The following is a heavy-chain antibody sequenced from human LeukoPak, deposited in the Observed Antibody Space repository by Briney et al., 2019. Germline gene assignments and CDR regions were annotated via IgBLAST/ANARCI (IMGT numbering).Heavy chain of an antibody. CDR1: GFTFSIYA. J-gene: IGHJ4*02. CDR2: ISSSSSYI. V-gene: IGHV3-21*01. CDR3: ARVSYYDSSGYYRLTYYFDY. D-gene: IGHD3-22*01. Sequence: HPGGSLRLSCAASGFTFSIYAMSWVRQAPGKGLEWVSSISSSSSYIYYADSVKGRFTISRDNAKNSLYLQMNSLRAEDTAVYYCARVSYYDSSGYYRLTYYFDYWGQGTLVTVSS.